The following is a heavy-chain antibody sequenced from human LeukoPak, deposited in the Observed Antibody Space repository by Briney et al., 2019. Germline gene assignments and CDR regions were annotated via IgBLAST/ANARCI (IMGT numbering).Heavy chain of an antibody. Sequence: SVKVSCKASGGTFSSYAISWVRQAPGQGLEWMGGIIPIFGTANYAQKFQGRVTITTDESTSTAYMELSSLRSEDTAVYYCAREGSSLGWRYYFDYWGQGTLVTVSS. V-gene: IGHV1-69*05. J-gene: IGHJ4*02. CDR3: AREGSSLGWRYYFDY. CDR1: GGTFSSYA. CDR2: IIPIFGTA. D-gene: IGHD5-24*01.